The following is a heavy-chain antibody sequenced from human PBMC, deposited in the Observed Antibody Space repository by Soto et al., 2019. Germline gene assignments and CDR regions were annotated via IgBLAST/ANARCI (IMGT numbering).Heavy chain of an antibody. J-gene: IGHJ6*02. CDR2: MYNTGST. Sequence: QVQLQESGPGLVKPSETLSLTCTVSGGSISRYYWSWIRQPPGKGLEWIGYMYNTGSTVYNPSFKSRATSSVDTSQNQFSLKLNSVPAADTAVYDCARDLWGYCGTDCYPLDVWGQGTTVTVSS. CDR3: ARDLWGYCGTDCYPLDV. CDR1: GGSISRYY. D-gene: IGHD2-21*02. V-gene: IGHV4-59*01.